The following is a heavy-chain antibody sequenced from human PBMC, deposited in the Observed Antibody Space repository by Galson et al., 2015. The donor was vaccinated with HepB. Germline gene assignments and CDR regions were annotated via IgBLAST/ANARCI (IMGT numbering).Heavy chain of an antibody. Sequence: SLRLSCAASGFTVSSNYMSWVRQAPGKGLEWVSVIYSGGSTYYADSVKGRFTISRDNSKNTLYLQMNSLRAEDTAVYYCARARDYGDYVDYFQHWGQGTLVTVSS. CDR2: IYSGGST. CDR3: ARARDYGDYVDYFQH. D-gene: IGHD4-17*01. CDR1: GFTVSSNY. V-gene: IGHV3-66*01. J-gene: IGHJ1*01.